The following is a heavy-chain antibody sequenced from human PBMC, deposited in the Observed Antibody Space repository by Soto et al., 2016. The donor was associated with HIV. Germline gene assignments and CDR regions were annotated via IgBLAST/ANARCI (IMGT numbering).Heavy chain of an antibody. CDR3: ARRGNGFRGPLLRTTMDV. V-gene: IGHV4-34*02. CDR2: VNHSGNT. D-gene: IGHD1-26*01. Sequence: QVQLQQWGAGLLKPSETLSLTCAVYGGSFSGYYWTWIRQSPGKGLEWIGEVNHSGNTKYNPSLKSRVTITLDTSKNQFSLNLSSVTAADTSIYYCARRGNGFRGPLLRTTMDVWGKGTTVTVSS. J-gene: IGHJ6*03. CDR1: GGSFSGYY.